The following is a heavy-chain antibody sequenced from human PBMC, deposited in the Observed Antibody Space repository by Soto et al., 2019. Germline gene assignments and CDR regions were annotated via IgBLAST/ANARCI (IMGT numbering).Heavy chain of an antibody. CDR2: INDDGSST. CDR3: AREVIAATGTIRWFDP. CDR1: GFTFSRHW. J-gene: IGHJ5*02. V-gene: IGHV3-74*03. Sequence: EVQLVESGGGLVPPGGSLRLSCAASGFTFSRHWMHWFRQTPGKGPVWVSRINDDGSSTKNADSVKGRFTIARDNAKNTVFLQMSSLRAEDTAVYYCAREVIAATGTIRWFDPWGQGTLVTVSS. D-gene: IGHD6-25*01.